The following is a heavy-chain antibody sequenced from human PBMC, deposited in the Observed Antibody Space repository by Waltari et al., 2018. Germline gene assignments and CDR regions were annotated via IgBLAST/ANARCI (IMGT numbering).Heavy chain of an antibody. CDR1: GYSISSGHY. D-gene: IGHD1-26*01. Sequence: QVQLQESGPGLVKPSETLSLTCAVSGYSISSGHYWGWIRQPPGKGLEWIGSVYHSGRSYYNPSLKSRVTISVDTSKNQFSLKVSSVTAADTAVYYCARDTGSYSSFDYWGQGTLVTVSS. CDR3: ARDTGSYSSFDY. J-gene: IGHJ4*02. CDR2: VYHSGRS. V-gene: IGHV4-38-2*02.